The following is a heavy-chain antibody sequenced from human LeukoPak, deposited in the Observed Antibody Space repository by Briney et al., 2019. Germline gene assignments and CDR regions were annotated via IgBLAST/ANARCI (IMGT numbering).Heavy chain of an antibody. Sequence: SETLSLTCTVSGGSISSYYWSWIRQPPGKGLEWIGYIYYSGSTNYNPSLKSRVTISVDTSKNQFSLKLSSVTAADTAVYYCARDGITIFGVVKYNWFDPWGQGTLVTVSS. CDR2: IYYSGST. CDR3: ARDGITIFGVVKYNWFDP. V-gene: IGHV4-59*12. D-gene: IGHD3-3*01. J-gene: IGHJ5*02. CDR1: GGSISSYY.